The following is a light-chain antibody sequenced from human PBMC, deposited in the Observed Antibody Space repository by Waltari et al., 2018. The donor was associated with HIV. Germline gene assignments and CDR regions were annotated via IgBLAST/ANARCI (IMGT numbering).Light chain of an antibody. Sequence: DIQMTQFPSTLSASVGDRVTITCRASQDLSTWLAWYRQKPWEAPNLLIYEASSLESGAPLRFSGRGSGTEFTLTISSVQPGDFATYYCQQYKSSPTFGQGTRLDFK. J-gene: IGKJ5*01. V-gene: IGKV1-5*03. CDR1: QDLSTW. CDR3: QQYKSSPT. CDR2: EAS.